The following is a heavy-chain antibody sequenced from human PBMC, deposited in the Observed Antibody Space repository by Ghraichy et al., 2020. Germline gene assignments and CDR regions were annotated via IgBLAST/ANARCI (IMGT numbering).Heavy chain of an antibody. J-gene: IGHJ2*01. CDR2: MSTSGT. CDR1: GGSISSYY. CDR3: ARGHCSGSSCYTWYFGL. V-gene: IGHV4-4*07. D-gene: IGHD2-2*02. Sequence: SETLSLTCTVSGGSISSYYWSWIRQPAGKGLEWIGLMSTSGTNYYPSLKSRVTMSVDTSNNQFSLKLNSVTAADTAVYYCARGHCSGSSCYTWYFGLWGRGTLVTVSS.